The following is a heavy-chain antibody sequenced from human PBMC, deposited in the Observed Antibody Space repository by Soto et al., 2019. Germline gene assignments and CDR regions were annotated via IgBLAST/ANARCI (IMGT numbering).Heavy chain of an antibody. CDR1: GFTFSSHS. CDR2: ISSSSSTI. J-gene: IGHJ4*02. CDR3: ARGAWSWNY. Sequence: GGSLRLSCAASGFTFSSHSMNWVRQAPGKGLEWVSYISSSSSTISYSDSVKGRFTISRDNAQNSLYLQVNSLRAEDTAVYYCARGAWSWNYWGQGTLVTVSS. D-gene: IGHD1-1*01. V-gene: IGHV3-48*01.